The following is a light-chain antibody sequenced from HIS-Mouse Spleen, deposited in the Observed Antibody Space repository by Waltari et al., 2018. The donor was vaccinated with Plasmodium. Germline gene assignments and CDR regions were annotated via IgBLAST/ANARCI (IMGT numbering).Light chain of an antibody. CDR2: DVS. J-gene: IGLJ1*01. Sequence: QSALTQPRSVSGSPGQSVTISCTGTSSDVGGYNYVSWYQQHPGKAPKLMIYDVSKRPSGVPDRVSGSKSCHTASLTISGLQAEDEADYYCCSYAGSYTYVFGTGTKVTVL. CDR3: CSYAGSYTYV. CDR1: SSDVGGYNY. V-gene: IGLV2-11*01.